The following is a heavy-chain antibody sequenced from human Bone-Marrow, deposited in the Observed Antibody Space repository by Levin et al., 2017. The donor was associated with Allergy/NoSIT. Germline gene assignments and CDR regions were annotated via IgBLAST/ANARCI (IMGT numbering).Heavy chain of an antibody. J-gene: IGHJ3*02. V-gene: IGHV4-61*03. Sequence: SETLSLTCSVSGGSVRGENYYWSWIRQPPGTRLEWIGYISYSGATTYSPSLESRVTISLGASENHFSLRLSSLTAADTAVYYCARDHGDSSDAFAIWGQGTMVTVS. D-gene: IGHD4-17*01. CDR1: GGSVRGENYY. CDR2: ISYSGAT. CDR3: ARDHGDSSDAFAI.